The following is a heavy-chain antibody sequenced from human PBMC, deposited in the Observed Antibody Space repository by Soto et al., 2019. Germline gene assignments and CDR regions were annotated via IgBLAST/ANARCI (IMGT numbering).Heavy chain of an antibody. CDR1: VCTFSSYA. CDR2: ISGSGGST. Sequence: VGSLRLSCASSVCTFSSYAMSCVCHSPGKGLEWVSVISGSGGSTYYADSVKGRFTISRDNSKNTLYLQMNSLRAEDTAVYYCAKPPIKQMVITSMYFDLWGRGPLANVSS. J-gene: IGHJ2*01. CDR3: AKPPIKQMVITSMYFDL. D-gene: IGHD3-22*01. V-gene: IGHV3-23*01.